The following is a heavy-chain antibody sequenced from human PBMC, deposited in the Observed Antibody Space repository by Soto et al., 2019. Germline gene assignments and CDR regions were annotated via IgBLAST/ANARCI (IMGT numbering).Heavy chain of an antibody. Sequence: EVQLLESGGGLVQPGGSLRLSCAASGFTFSSYAMSWVRQAPGKGLEWVSAISGSGGSTYYADSVKGRFTISRDNSKNTVYLQMISLRAEDTAVYYCAGRGYCSGGSCYPIYYYYYGMDVWGQGTTVTVSS. V-gene: IGHV3-23*01. J-gene: IGHJ6*02. CDR1: GFTFSSYA. CDR2: ISGSGGST. CDR3: AGRGYCSGGSCYPIYYYYYGMDV. D-gene: IGHD2-15*01.